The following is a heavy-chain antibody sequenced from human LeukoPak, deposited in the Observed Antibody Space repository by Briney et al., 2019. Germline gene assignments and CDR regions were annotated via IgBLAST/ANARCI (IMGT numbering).Heavy chain of an antibody. CDR1: GGSISSSSYY. V-gene: IGHV4-39*01. D-gene: IGHD3-22*01. J-gene: IGHJ4*02. CDR2: IYYSGST. Sequence: SETLSLTCTVSGGSISSSSYYWGWSRQPPGKGLEWIGSIYYSGSTYYNPSLKSRVTISVDTSKNQFSLKLSSVTAADTAVYYCATSSGYPFDYWGQGTLVTVSS. CDR3: ATSSGYPFDY.